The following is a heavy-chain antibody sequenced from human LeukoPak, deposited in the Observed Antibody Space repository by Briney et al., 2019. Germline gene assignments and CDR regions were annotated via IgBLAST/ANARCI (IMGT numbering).Heavy chain of an antibody. CDR2: IRFEGTET. CDR3: AKDLMRDRWFGES. Sequence: GGTLRLSCAASGFTFSSYGMSWVRQAPGKGLEWVAFIRFEGTETFYADSVKGRFTISRDNSKNRLYLEMNSLRVEDTALYYCAKDLMRDRWFGESWGQGTLVTVSS. V-gene: IGHV3-30*02. J-gene: IGHJ5*02. D-gene: IGHD3-10*01. CDR1: GFTFSSYG.